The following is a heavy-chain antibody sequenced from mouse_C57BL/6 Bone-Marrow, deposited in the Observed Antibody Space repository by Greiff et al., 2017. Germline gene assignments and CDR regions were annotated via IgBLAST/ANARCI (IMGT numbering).Heavy chain of an antibody. D-gene: IGHD2-3*01. CDR2: IYPGNSDT. Sequence: EVQLQQSGTVLARPGASVKMSCKTSGYTFTSYWMHWVKQRPGQGLEWIGAIYPGNSDTSYNQKFKGKAKLTAVTSASTAYMELSSLTNEDSAVYYCTYDGYYPRFAYWGQGTLVTVSA. CDR3: TYDGYYPRFAY. V-gene: IGHV1-5*01. J-gene: IGHJ3*01. CDR1: GYTFTSYW.